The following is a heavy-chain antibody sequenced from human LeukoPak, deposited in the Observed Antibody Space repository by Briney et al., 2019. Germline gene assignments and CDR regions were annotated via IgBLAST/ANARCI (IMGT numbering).Heavy chain of an antibody. J-gene: IGHJ4*02. D-gene: IGHD1-1*01. Sequence: SETLSLTCTVSGGSISDYYWTWIRQPPEKGLEWIGYIHSIGGTNYNPSLKSRVTISVDTSKNQFSLKLSSVTAADTAFYYCARDRGTWNDDGFDYWGQGTLVTVSS. CDR1: GGSISDYY. V-gene: IGHV4-59*01. CDR3: ARDRGTWNDDGFDY. CDR2: IHSIGGT.